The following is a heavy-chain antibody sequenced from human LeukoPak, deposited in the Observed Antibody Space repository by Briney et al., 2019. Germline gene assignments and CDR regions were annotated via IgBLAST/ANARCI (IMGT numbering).Heavy chain of an antibody. J-gene: IGHJ4*02. D-gene: IGHD6-6*01. CDR3: ARSYSSWKYFGY. CDR1: GESFSSHY. Sequence: SETLSLTCGVYGESFSSHYWNWVRQPPGKGLEWIGEINPSGTTVNNPSLKSRITMSVDTSKNQFSLNLSSVTAADTAVYYCARSYSSWKYFGYWGQGTLVSVSS. V-gene: IGHV4-34*01. CDR2: INPSGTT.